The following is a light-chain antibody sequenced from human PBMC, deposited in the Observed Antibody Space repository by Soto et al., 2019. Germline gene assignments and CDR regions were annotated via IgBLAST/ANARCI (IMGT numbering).Light chain of an antibody. CDR3: QEYDDYLFS. Sequence: DIQMTQSPSTLSASVGDRVTITCRASQSIGSWLAWYQQKPGKAPKLLIYKTSILESGVPSRFSGSGSGTEFTLTISSLQPDDFVTYYRQEYDDYLFSFGQGTKLEIK. CDR2: KTS. J-gene: IGKJ2*03. V-gene: IGKV1-5*03. CDR1: QSIGSW.